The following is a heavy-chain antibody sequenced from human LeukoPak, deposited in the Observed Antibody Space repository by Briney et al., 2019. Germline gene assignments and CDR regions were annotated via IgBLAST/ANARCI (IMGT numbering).Heavy chain of an antibody. CDR2: IIPIFGTA. Sequence: SVKVSCKASGGTFSSYAISWVRQAPGQGLEWMGGIIPIFGTANYAQKLQGRVTMTTDTSTSTAYMELRSLRSDDTAVYYCARAVGSGWYDDYWGQGTLVTVSS. V-gene: IGHV1-69*05. J-gene: IGHJ4*02. CDR1: GGTFSSYA. D-gene: IGHD6-19*01. CDR3: ARAVGSGWYDDY.